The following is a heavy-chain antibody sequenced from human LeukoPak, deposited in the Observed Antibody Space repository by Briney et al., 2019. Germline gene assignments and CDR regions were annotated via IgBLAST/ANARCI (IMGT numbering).Heavy chain of an antibody. CDR2: INPNSGGT. D-gene: IGHD6-25*01. Sequence: GASVTVSCKASGYTFTGYFLHWVRQAPGQGLEWMGWINPNSGGTNYAQKFQGRVTMTRDKSISAAYMDLSSLRFDDTAVYYCARVSSASGAFDIWGQGTMVTVSS. V-gene: IGHV1-2*02. J-gene: IGHJ3*02. CDR1: GYTFTGYF. CDR3: ARVSSASGAFDI.